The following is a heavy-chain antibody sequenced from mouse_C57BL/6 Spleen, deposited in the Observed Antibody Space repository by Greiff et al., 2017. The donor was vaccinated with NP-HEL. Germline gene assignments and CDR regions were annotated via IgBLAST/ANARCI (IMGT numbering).Heavy chain of an antibody. CDR3: ANDGYSWFAY. CDR1: GYSFTSYY. D-gene: IGHD2-3*01. CDR2: IYPGSGNT. V-gene: IGHV1-66*01. Sequence: QVQLQQSGPELVKPGASVKISCKASGYSFTSYYIHWVKQRPGQGLEWIGWIYPGSGNTKYNEKFKGKATLTADTSSSPAYMQLSSLTSEDSAVYYCANDGYSWFAYWGQGTLVTVSA. J-gene: IGHJ3*01.